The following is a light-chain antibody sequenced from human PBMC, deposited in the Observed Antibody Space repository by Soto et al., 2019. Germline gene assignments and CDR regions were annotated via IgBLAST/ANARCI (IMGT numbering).Light chain of an antibody. V-gene: IGKV3-20*01. CDR2: GAS. CDR3: QQYGRSPST. J-gene: IGKJ4*01. CDR1: QSVSNNY. Sequence: EIVLTQSPGTLSSSPGERATLSCRASQSVSNNYLAWYQQKPGQAPRLLIYGASSRATGIPDRFSGSGSGTDFTLTISRLEPEDFAVYYCQQYGRSPSTFGGGTKV.